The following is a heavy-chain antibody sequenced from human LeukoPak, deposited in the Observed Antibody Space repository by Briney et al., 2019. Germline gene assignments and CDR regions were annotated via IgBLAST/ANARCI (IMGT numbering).Heavy chain of an antibody. D-gene: IGHD3-3*01. CDR1: GGTFSSYA. Sequence: ASVKVSCKASGGTFSSYAISWVRQAPGQGPEWMGGIIPIFGTANYAQKFQGRVTITADESTSTAYMELSSLRSEDTAVYYCARGVVKDYDFWSGPQYYFDYWGQGTLVTVSS. CDR2: IIPIFGTA. V-gene: IGHV1-69*13. CDR3: ARGVVKDYDFWSGPQYYFDY. J-gene: IGHJ4*02.